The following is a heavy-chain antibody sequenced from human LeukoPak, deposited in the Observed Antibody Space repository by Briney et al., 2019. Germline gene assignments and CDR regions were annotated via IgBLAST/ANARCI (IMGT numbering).Heavy chain of an antibody. J-gene: IGHJ4*02. D-gene: IGHD1-26*01. CDR2: IRYDGSNK. CDR3: ARNSGGATPLDFDY. V-gene: IGHV3-30*02. Sequence: PGGSLRLSCAASGFTFSSYGMHWVRQAPGKGLEWVSFIRYDGSNKYYADSVKGRFTISRDNSKNTLYLQMNSLRAEDTAVYYCARNSGGATPLDFDYWGQGTLVTVSS. CDR1: GFTFSSYG.